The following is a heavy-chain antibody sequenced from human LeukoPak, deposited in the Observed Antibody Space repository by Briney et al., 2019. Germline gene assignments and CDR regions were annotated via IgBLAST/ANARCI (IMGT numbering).Heavy chain of an antibody. CDR1: GGSFSGYC. CDR3: AVTPLEDYYYYMDV. V-gene: IGHV4-34*01. J-gene: IGHJ6*03. D-gene: IGHD1-1*01. CDR2: INHSGST. Sequence: SETLSLTCAVYGGSFSGYCWSWIRQPPGKGLEWIGEINHSGSTNYNPSLKSRVTISVDTSKDQFSLKLSSVTAADTAVYYCAVTPLEDYYYYMDVWGKGTTVTVSS.